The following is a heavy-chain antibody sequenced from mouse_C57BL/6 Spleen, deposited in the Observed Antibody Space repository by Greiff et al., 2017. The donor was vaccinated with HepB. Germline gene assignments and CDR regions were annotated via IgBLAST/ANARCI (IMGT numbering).Heavy chain of an antibody. CDR1: GYTFTSYW. Sequence: VQLQQSGAELVKPGASVKLSCKASGYTFTSYWMHWVKQRPGQGLEWIGMIHPNSGSTNYNEKFKSKATLTVDKSSSTAYMQLSSLTSEDSAVYYCAGIYYGDDGGYFDYWGQGTTLTVSS. CDR3: AGIYYGDDGGYFDY. D-gene: IGHD2-2*01. CDR2: IHPNSGST. V-gene: IGHV1-64*01. J-gene: IGHJ2*01.